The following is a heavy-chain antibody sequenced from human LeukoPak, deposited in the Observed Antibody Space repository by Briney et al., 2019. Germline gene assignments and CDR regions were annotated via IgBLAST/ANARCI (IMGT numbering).Heavy chain of an antibody. D-gene: IGHD5-18*01. Sequence: TGGSLRLSCAASGIIFSNYWMHWVRQAPGKGLVWVSRINRDESSTSYADSVKGRFTISRDNAKNTLYLQMNSLRAEDTAVYYCARGGGYSYGSFDYWGQGTLVTVSS. J-gene: IGHJ4*02. CDR2: INRDESST. CDR1: GIIFSNYW. CDR3: ARGGGYSYGSFDY. V-gene: IGHV3-74*01.